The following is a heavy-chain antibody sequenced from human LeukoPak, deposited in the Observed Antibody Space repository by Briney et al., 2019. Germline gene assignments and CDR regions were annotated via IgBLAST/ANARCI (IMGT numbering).Heavy chain of an antibody. V-gene: IGHV3-11*01. D-gene: IGHD6-19*01. CDR3: AKAPSSGWYYFDY. CDR1: GFTFSDYY. J-gene: IGHJ4*02. CDR2: ISSSGSTI. Sequence: GGSLRLSCAASGFTFSDYYMSWIRQAPGKGLEWVSYISSSGSTIYYADSVKGRFTISRDNAKNSLYLQMNSLRAEDTALYYCAKAPSSGWYYFDYWGQGTLVTVSS.